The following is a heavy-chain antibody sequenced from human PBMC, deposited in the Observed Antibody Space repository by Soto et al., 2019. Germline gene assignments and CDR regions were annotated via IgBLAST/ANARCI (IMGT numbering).Heavy chain of an antibody. CDR1: GFSLSTSGVG. J-gene: IGHJ5*02. Sequence: QIILKESGPTLVKPTQTLTLTCTFSGFSLSTSGVGVGWIRQPPGKALEWLALIYWDDDKRYSPSLKSRLTITKDTSKNQVVLTMTNMDPVDTATYYCAHTIAVARTGWFDPWGQGTLVTVSS. CDR3: AHTIAVARTGWFDP. CDR2: IYWDDDK. D-gene: IGHD6-19*01. V-gene: IGHV2-5*02.